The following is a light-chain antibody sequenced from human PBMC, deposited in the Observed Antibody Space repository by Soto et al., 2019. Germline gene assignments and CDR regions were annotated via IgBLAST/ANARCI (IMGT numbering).Light chain of an antibody. J-gene: IGKJ5*01. CDR1: QSISSY. CDR2: AAS. CDR3: QQGYSTPIT. Sequence: DIQMTQSPSSLSASVVDRVTITCRASQSISSYLNWFQQKPGKAPKLLIYAASSLQSGVPSRFSGSGSGTDFTLTVSSLQPEDFVTYYCQQGYSTPITFGQGTRLEIK. V-gene: IGKV1-39*01.